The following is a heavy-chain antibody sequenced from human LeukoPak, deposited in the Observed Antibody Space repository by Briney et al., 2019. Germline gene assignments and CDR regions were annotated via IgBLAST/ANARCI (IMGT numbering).Heavy chain of an antibody. D-gene: IGHD4-17*01. J-gene: IGHJ6*03. V-gene: IGHV4-61*02. CDR3: ARTTVTSKYYYYYMDV. CDR2: IYTGGST. CDR1: GGSISSGSYY. Sequence: ALSLTFTCSGGSISSGSYYWSWIRQPAGKGLEWIGRIYTGGSTNYNPSLKSRVTISVDKSKTKFSLKLSSVTAADTAVYYCARTTVTSKYYYYYMDVWGKGTTVTISS.